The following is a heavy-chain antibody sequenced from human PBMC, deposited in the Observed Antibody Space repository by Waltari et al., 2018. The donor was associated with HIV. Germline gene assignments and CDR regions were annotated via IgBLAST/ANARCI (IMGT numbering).Heavy chain of an antibody. CDR3: AARKGYCSGGGCYSWDY. CDR2: IIPIFDTT. Sequence: QVQLVQSGAELKKPGSSVKVSCKTSGGTFHNYAISWVRQAPGQGLEWMGGIIPIFDTTNYAQKFQGRVTITADKSTSTAYMELRSLRSADTALYYCAARKGYCSGGGCYSWDYWGQGTLVTVSS. V-gene: IGHV1-69*06. D-gene: IGHD2-15*01. J-gene: IGHJ4*02. CDR1: GGTFHNYA.